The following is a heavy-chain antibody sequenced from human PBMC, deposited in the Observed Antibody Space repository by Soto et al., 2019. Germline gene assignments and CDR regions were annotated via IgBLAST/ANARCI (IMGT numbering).Heavy chain of an antibody. CDR2: FDPEDDET. V-gene: IGHV1-24*01. CDR3: ATLRTGCGYYFCFFDC. D-gene: IGHD3-22*01. CDR1: GYSLTETP. J-gene: IGHJ4*02. Sequence: ASVKVSCKVFGYSLTETPLHWVRQAPGKGLEWMGGFDPEDDETTYAQRFQGRVAMTDDSSTGTTYMELSSLRSEDTAVYYYATLRTGCGYYFCFFDCWGQGTLVTVSS.